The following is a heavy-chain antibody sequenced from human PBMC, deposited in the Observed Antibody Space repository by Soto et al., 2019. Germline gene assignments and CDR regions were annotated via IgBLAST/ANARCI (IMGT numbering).Heavy chain of an antibody. D-gene: IGHD3-22*01. CDR3: ARRWDSSAVSP. CDR2: IYPGDSDT. CDR1: GYSFTSYW. Sequence: GEPMKIYCKGSGYSFTSYWIGWVRQMPGKGLEWMGIIYPGDSDTRYSPSFQGQVTISADKSTSTAYLQWSSLKASDTAMYYCARRWDSSAVSPWGQGTMVTVSS. V-gene: IGHV5-51*01. J-gene: IGHJ3*01.